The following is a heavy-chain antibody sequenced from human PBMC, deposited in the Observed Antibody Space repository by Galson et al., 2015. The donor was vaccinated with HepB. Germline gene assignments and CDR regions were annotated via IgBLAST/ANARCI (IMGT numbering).Heavy chain of an antibody. CDR3: AIIKLGAGFDC. CDR1: GFTFSSYW. V-gene: IGHV3-74*01. D-gene: IGHD3-16*01. CDR2: IDNDGDAT. Sequence: SLRLSCAASGFTFSSYWMHWVRQAPGKGLVGVARIDNDGDATTYADSVKGRFTISRANAKNTLYLQMDSLGAEDTAVYYCAIIKLGAGFDCWGQGTLVTVSS. J-gene: IGHJ4*02.